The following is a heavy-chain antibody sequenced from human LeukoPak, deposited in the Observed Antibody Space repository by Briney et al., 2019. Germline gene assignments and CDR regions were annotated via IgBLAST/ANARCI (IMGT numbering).Heavy chain of an antibody. Sequence: SETLSLTCAVSGGSISSSSYYWGWIRQPPGKGLEWIGSIYYSGSTYYNPSLKSRVTISVDTSKNQFSLKLSSVTAADTAVYYCARGDDDYGDYGFSYYFDYWGQGTLVTVSS. J-gene: IGHJ4*02. CDR3: ARGDDDYGDYGFSYYFDY. V-gene: IGHV4-39*07. CDR2: IYYSGST. CDR1: GGSISSSSYY. D-gene: IGHD4-17*01.